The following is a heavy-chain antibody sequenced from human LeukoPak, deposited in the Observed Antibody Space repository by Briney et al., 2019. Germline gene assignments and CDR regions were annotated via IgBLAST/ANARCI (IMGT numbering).Heavy chain of an antibody. CDR3: ARDQDDYGGNSPLGY. D-gene: IGHD4-23*01. V-gene: IGHV3-74*01. J-gene: IGHJ4*02. CDR1: GFTFSSYW. CDR2: INADGSRT. Sequence: GGSLRLSCAASGFTFSSYWMHWVRQAPGKGLVWVSRINADGSRTTYADSVKGRFTISRDSAKNTLYLQMNSLGAEDTAVYYCARDQDDYGGNSPLGYWGQGTLVTVSS.